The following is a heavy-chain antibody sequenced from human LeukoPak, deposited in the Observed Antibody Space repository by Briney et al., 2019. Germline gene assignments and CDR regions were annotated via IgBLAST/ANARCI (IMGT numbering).Heavy chain of an antibody. CDR1: GFTVSTNY. D-gene: IGHD6-13*01. V-gene: IGHV3-66*01. Sequence: GGSLRLSCAASGFTVSTNYMSWVRQVPGKGLEGVSIIYSGGNTYYADSVKGRFTIPRDISKNTLYLQMNSLRAEDTAVYYCARALAAASHTSFDFWGQGTLVTVSS. CDR3: ARALAAASHTSFDF. J-gene: IGHJ4*02. CDR2: IYSGGNT.